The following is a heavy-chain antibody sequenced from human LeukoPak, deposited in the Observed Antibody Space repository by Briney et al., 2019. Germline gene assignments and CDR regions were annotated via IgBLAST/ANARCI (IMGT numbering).Heavy chain of an antibody. CDR2: IIPILGVA. D-gene: IGHD5-18*01. Sequence: SVKVSCKASGCTFCIYAIGWVRQPPGQGLEWMGRIIPILGVANYAQKFQGRVTITADKSTSTAYMELSSLRSEDTAVYYCARVDTAMALDYWGQGTLVTVSS. V-gene: IGHV1-69*04. CDR1: GCTFCIYA. CDR3: ARVDTAMALDY. J-gene: IGHJ4*02.